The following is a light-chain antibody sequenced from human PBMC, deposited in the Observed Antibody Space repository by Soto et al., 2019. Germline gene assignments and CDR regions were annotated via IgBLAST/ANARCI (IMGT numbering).Light chain of an antibody. CDR1: SSDVGHYNY. CDR3: SSYTSSFTLV. CDR2: EVS. J-gene: IGLJ2*01. V-gene: IGLV2-14*01. Sequence: QSVLTQPASVSGSPGQSITISCTGTSSDVGHYNYVSWYQQHPGKAPKLMIFEVSNRPSGVSTRFSGSKSDNTASLTISGLQAEDEADYYCSSYTSSFTLVFGGGTKLTVL.